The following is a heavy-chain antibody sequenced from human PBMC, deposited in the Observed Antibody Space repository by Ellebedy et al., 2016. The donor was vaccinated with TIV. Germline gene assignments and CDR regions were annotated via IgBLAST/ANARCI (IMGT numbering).Heavy chain of an antibody. J-gene: IGHJ5*02. V-gene: IGHV1-69*13. D-gene: IGHD3-22*01. CDR3: ARAGDSSGYYLKGGWFDP. CDR1: GGTFSSYA. CDR2: IIPIFGTA. Sequence: SVKVSCKASGGTFSSYAISWVRQAPGQGLEWMGGIIPIFGTANYAQKFQGRVTITADEFTSTAYMELSSLTYEDTAVYYCARAGDSSGYYLKGGWFDPWGQGTLVTVSS.